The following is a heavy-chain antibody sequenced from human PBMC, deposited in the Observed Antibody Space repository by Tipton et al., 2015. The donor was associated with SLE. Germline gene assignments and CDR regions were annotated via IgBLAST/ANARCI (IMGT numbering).Heavy chain of an antibody. V-gene: IGHV1-18*01. CDR2: ISAYNGNT. CDR1: GYTFTSYG. CDR3: ASPGYCSSTSCYTRGAFDI. D-gene: IGHD2-2*02. Sequence: LVQSGAEVKVSCKASGYTFTSYGISWVRQAPGQGLEWMGWISAYNGNTNYAQKLQGRVTMTTDTSTSTAYMELRSLRSDDTAVYYCASPGYCSSTSCYTRGAFDIWGQGTMVTVSS. J-gene: IGHJ3*02.